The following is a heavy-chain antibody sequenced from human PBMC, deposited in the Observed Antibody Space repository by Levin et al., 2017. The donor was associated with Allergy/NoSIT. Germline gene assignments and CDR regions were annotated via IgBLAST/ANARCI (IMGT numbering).Heavy chain of an antibody. Sequence: QTLSLTCTVSGDSMSGRDYYWTWIRQYPGRGLEWIGFIHHSGSAYYNPSLKSRLAMSLDTSKSQFSLRLTSVTVADTAVYFCARDECAWFGECYGMDVWGQGTTVIVSS. CDR2: IHHSGSA. V-gene: IGHV4-31*03. D-gene: IGHD3-10*01. CDR3: ARDECAWFGECYGMDV. CDR1: GDSMSGRDYY. J-gene: IGHJ6*02.